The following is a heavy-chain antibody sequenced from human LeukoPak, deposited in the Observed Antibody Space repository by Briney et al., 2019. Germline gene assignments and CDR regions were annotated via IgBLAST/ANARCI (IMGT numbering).Heavy chain of an antibody. CDR2: IYYSGST. CDR3: ARLVDRYCSGGSCYYFDS. D-gene: IGHD2-15*01. Sequence: PSETLSLTCSVSGGSISSRSYYWGWIRQTPGKGLEWIGSIYYSGSTYYNPSLESRVTISVDTSKNQFSLKLSSVTAADTAVYYCARLVDRYCSGGSCYYFDSWGQGTLVTVSS. V-gene: IGHV4-39*01. J-gene: IGHJ4*02. CDR1: GGSISSRSYY.